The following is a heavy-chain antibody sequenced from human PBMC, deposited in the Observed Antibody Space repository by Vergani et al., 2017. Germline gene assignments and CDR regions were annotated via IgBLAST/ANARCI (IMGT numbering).Heavy chain of an antibody. CDR3: ARGHLSWGIGVGY. J-gene: IGHJ4*02. Sequence: EVQLLESGGGLVQPGGSLRLSCAASGFTFSSYAMSWVRQAPGKGLEWVSVIYSGGSTYYADSVKGRFTISRDNSKNTLYLQMNSLRAEDTAVYYCARGHLSWGIGVGYWGQGTLVTVSS. D-gene: IGHD3-16*01. V-gene: IGHV3-23*03. CDR1: GFTFSSYA. CDR2: IYSGGST.